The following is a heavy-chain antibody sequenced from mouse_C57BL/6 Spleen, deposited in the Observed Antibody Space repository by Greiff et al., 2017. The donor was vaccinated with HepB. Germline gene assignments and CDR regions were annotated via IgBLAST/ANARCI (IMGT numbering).Heavy chain of an antibody. J-gene: IGHJ3*01. CDR1: GFNIKDYY. CDR2: IDPEDGET. V-gene: IGHV14-2*01. D-gene: IGHD2-3*01. CDR3: ARSTTYDGYPAWFSY. Sequence: EVKLQESGAELVKPGASVKLSCTASGFNIKDYYMHWVKQRTEQGLEWIGRIDPEDGETKYAPKFQGKATITADTSSNTAYLQRSILSSEVTAVYYCARSTTYDGYPAWFSYWGQGTLVTVSA.